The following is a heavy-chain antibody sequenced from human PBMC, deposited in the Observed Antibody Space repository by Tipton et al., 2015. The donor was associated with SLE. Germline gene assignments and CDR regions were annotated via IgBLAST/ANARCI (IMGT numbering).Heavy chain of an antibody. V-gene: IGHV4-59*04. D-gene: IGHD7-27*01. CDR1: GGAISSYY. CDR3: AVFVTHRDWGFVLN. Sequence: TLSLTCTVSGGAISSYYWSWIRQPPGEGLEWIGSVYYSRSTYYNPSLKSRVVISVDTSNNQFSLELSTVTAADTAVYFCAVFVTHRDWGFVLNWGQGTQVTVSS. CDR2: VYYSRST. J-gene: IGHJ4*02.